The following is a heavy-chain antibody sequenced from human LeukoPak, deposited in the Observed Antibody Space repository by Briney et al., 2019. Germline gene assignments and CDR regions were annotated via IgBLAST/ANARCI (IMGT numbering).Heavy chain of an antibody. Sequence: PSETLSLTCAVYGGSFSGYYWSWIRQPPGKGLEWIGEINHSGSTNYNPSLKSRVTISVDTSKNQFSLKLSSVTAADTAVYYCARGDRTGTTNWYFDLWGRGTLVTVSS. D-gene: IGHD1-7*01. CDR1: GGSFSGYY. V-gene: IGHV4-34*01. CDR3: ARGDRTGTTNWYFDL. J-gene: IGHJ2*01. CDR2: INHSGST.